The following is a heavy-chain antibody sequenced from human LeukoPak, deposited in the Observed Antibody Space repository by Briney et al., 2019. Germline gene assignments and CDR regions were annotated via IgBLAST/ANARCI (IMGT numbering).Heavy chain of an antibody. D-gene: IGHD2-2*01. CDR1: GFTFSSYA. V-gene: IGHV3-30-3*01. CDR2: ISYDGSNK. CDR3: ASDRGYCSSTSYLNWFDP. J-gene: IGHJ5*02. Sequence: GGSLRLSCAASGFTFSSYAMHWVRQAPGKGLEWVAVISYDGSNKYYADSVKGRFTISRDNSKDTLYLQMNSLRAEDTAVYYCASDRGYCSSTSYLNWFDPWGQGTLVTVSS.